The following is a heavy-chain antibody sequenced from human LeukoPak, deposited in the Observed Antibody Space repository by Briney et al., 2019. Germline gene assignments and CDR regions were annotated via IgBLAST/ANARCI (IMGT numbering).Heavy chain of an antibody. J-gene: IGHJ5*02. Sequence: TAGGSLRLSCAASGFTFRSFSMHWVRQVPGKGLEWVSSISESSSYIYYADSVKGRFTISRENAKNSLFLQMNSLRPEDTAVYLCSRNPEREYWFDPWGQGTLVTVSS. V-gene: IGHV3-21*06. CDR1: GFTFRSFS. CDR2: ISESSSYI. CDR3: SRNPEREYWFDP.